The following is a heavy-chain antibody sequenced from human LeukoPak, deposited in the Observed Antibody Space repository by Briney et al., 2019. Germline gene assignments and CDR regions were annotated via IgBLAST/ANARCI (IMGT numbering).Heavy chain of an antibody. D-gene: IGHD3-22*01. CDR2: IYYSGST. CDR1: GGSISSNSYY. Sequence: PSETLSLTCTVSGGSISSNSYYWGWIRQPPGTGLEWIGSIYYSGSTYYNPSLKSRVTISVDTSKNQFSLKLSSVTAADTAVYYCARQQASYYDSSGYYSTNFDYWGQGTLVTVSS. V-gene: IGHV4-39*01. CDR3: ARQQASYYDSSGYYSTNFDY. J-gene: IGHJ4*02.